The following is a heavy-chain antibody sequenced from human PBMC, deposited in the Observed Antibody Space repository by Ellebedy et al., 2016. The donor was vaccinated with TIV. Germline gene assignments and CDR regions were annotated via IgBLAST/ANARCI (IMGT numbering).Heavy chain of an antibody. CDR1: GFTFSSYV. Sequence: GESLKISCAASGFTFSSYVMHWVRQAPGKGLEWVASISYDGSNKYYADSVKGRFAISRDNSENTLYLQVNSQTTEDTAVYYCARISPSTVVAGALEYWGQGTLVTVSS. J-gene: IGHJ4*02. CDR2: ISYDGSNK. CDR3: ARISPSTVVAGALEY. D-gene: IGHD6-19*01. V-gene: IGHV3-30*09.